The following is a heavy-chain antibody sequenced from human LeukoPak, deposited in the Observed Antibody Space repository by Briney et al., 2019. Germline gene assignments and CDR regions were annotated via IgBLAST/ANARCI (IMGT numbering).Heavy chain of an antibody. J-gene: IGHJ4*02. CDR2: INPSSGGT. CDR3: ARVYGSGSYDDY. D-gene: IGHD3-10*01. Sequence: ASVKVSCKASGYTFTGYYMHWVRQAPGQGLEWMGWINPSSGGTNYAQKFQGRVTMTRDTSISTAYMELSRLRSDDTAVYYCARVYGSGSYDDYWGQGTLVTVSS. V-gene: IGHV1-2*02. CDR1: GYTFTGYY.